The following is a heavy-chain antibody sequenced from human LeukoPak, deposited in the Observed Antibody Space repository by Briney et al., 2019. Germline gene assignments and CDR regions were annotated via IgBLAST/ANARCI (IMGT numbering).Heavy chain of an antibody. CDR2: IYSGGST. V-gene: IGHV3-53*01. CDR1: GFTVSSNY. D-gene: IGHD3-22*01. J-gene: IGHJ4*02. CDR3: TKINAYHYDSSGYYFDY. Sequence: GGSLRLSCAASGFTVSSNYMSWVRQAPGKGLEWVSVIYSGGSTYYADSVKGRFTISRDNSKSTLYLQMNSLRAEDTAVYYCTKINAYHYDSSGYYFDYWGQGTLVTVSS.